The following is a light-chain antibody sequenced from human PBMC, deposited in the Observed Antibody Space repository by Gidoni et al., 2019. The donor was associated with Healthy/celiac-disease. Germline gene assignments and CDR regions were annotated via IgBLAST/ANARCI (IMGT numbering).Light chain of an antibody. J-gene: IGLJ2*01. CDR1: NIGSTS. CDR2: DDS. V-gene: IGLV3-21*02. Sequence: SYVLTQPPPVAVPPGQTARITCGGNNIGSTSVHWYQQKPGQAPVLVVYDDSDRPSGLPERFSGSNSGNTATLTISRVEAGDEADYYCQVWDSSSDHVVFGGGTKLTVL. CDR3: QVWDSSSDHVV.